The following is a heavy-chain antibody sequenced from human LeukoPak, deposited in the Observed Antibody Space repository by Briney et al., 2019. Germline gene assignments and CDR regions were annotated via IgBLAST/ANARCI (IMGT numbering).Heavy chain of an antibody. Sequence: GRSLRLSCAASGFTFSGYAMHWVRQAPGKGLEWVAVISYDGSNKYYADSVKGRFTISRDNSKNTLYLQMNSLRAEATAVYYCARDWNEYYFDYWGQGTLVTVSS. J-gene: IGHJ4*02. D-gene: IGHD1-1*01. CDR2: ISYDGSNK. CDR1: GFTFSGYA. V-gene: IGHV3-30*04. CDR3: ARDWNEYYFDY.